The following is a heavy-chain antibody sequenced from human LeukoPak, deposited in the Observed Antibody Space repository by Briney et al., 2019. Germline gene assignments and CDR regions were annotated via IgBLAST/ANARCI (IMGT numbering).Heavy chain of an antibody. CDR1: GFDFKTYE. J-gene: IGHJ3*02. D-gene: IGHD3-10*01. CDR2: ISGKNII. CDR3: ASELWFGESNALDT. V-gene: IGHV3-48*03. Sequence: GGSLRLSCAASGFDFKTYEMNWVRQAPGKGLEWISYISGKNIINYADSVNGRFTISRDNTKNSLYLQMNSLSAEDTAVYYCASELWFGESNALDTWGQGTMVTVSS.